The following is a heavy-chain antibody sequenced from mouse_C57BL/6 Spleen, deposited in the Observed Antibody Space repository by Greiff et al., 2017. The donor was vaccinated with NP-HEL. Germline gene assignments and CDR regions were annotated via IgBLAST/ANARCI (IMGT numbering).Heavy chain of an antibody. J-gene: IGHJ4*01. V-gene: IGHV3-6*01. Sequence: VQLQQSGPGLVKPSQSLSLTCSVTGYSITSGYYWNWIRQFPGNKLEWMGYISYDGSNNYNPSLKNRISITRDTSKNQFFLKLNSVTTEDTATYYCASLYYGYDEDYAMDYWGQGTSVTVSS. CDR1: GYSITSGYY. D-gene: IGHD2-2*01. CDR3: ASLYYGYDEDYAMDY. CDR2: ISYDGSN.